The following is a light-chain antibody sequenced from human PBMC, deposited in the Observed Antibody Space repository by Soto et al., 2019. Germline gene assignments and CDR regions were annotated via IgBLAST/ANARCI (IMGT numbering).Light chain of an antibody. V-gene: IGKV3-20*01. CDR2: AAS. CDR3: QQYGDSPLT. J-gene: IGKJ3*01. Sequence: EILLTQSPITLSLSPGEGVTLSCRASQSVTVNSLAWYQQKPGQTPKLLIYAASTRAAAVPDRFTGSGSGTDFALTISRLEPEDFAVYYCQQYGDSPLTFGPGTKVDIK. CDR1: QSVTVNS.